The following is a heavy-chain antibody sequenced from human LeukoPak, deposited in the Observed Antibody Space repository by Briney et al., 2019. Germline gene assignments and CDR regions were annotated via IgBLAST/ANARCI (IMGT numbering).Heavy chain of an antibody. J-gene: IGHJ4*02. CDR3: ARDRYILDY. CDR1: GGSISSSSYY. V-gene: IGHV4-39*07. CDR2: IYYSGST. Sequence: SETLSLTCTVSGGSISSSSYYWGWIRQPPGKGLEWIGSIYYSGSTYYNPSLKSRVTISVDASKNQFSLKLSSVTAADTAVYYCARDRYILDYWGQGTLVTVSS. D-gene: IGHD3-9*01.